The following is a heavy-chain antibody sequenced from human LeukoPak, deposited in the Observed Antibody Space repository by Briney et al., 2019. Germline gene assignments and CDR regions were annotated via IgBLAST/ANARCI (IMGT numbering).Heavy chain of an antibody. CDR3: ARVQAYGGKGYFDY. CDR1: GGSISSYY. D-gene: IGHD4-23*01. Sequence: ASETLSLTCTVSGGSISSYYWSWIRQPPGKGLEWIGYIYYSGSTNYNPPLESRVTISVDTSKNQFSLKLSSVTAADTAVYYCARVQAYGGKGYFDYWGQGTLVTVSS. V-gene: IGHV4-59*01. CDR2: IYYSGST. J-gene: IGHJ4*02.